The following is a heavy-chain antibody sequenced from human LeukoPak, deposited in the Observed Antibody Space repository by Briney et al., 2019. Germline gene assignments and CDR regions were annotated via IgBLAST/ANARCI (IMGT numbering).Heavy chain of an antibody. CDR2: IIPIFGTA. J-gene: IGHJ4*02. CDR3: ASTPPYYYDSSGYYPMGYFDY. D-gene: IGHD3-22*01. V-gene: IGHV1-69*13. CDR1: GGTLSSYA. Sequence: SVNVSCKASGGTLSSYAIRWVRQAPGQGLEWMGGIIPIFGTANYAQKFQGRVTITADESTSTAYMELSSLRSEDTAVYYCASTPPYYYDSSGYYPMGYFDYWGQGTLVTVSS.